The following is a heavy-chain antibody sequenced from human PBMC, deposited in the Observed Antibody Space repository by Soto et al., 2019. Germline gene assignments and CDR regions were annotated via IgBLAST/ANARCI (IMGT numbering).Heavy chain of an antibody. CDR3: ARDRDSSGWYTPYYYYYGMDV. Sequence: QVQLVESGGGVVQPGRSLRLSCAASGFTFSSYAMHWVRQAPGKGLEWVAVISYDGSNKYYADSVKGRFTISRDNSKNTLYLQMNSLRAEDTAVYYCARDRDSSGWYTPYYYYYGMDVWGQGTTVTVSS. V-gene: IGHV3-30-3*01. CDR1: GFTFSSYA. J-gene: IGHJ6*02. CDR2: ISYDGSNK. D-gene: IGHD6-19*01.